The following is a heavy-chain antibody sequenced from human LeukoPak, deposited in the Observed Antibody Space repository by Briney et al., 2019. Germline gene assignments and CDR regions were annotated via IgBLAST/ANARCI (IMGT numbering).Heavy chain of an antibody. CDR3: ARDLWSGYYYFDY. J-gene: IGHJ4*02. CDR1: GYSISSGYY. V-gene: IGHV4-38-2*02. D-gene: IGHD3-3*01. Sequence: SETLSLTCTVSGYSISSGYYWGWIRQPPGKGLEWIGSIYHSGSTYYNPSLKSRVTISVGTSKNQFSLKLSSVTAADTAVNYCARDLWSGYYYFDYWGQGTLVTVSS. CDR2: IYHSGST.